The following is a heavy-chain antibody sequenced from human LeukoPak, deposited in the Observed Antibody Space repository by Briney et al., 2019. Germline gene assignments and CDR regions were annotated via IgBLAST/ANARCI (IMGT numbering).Heavy chain of an antibody. CDR2: ISWNSGSI. Sequence: PGGSLRLSCAASGFTFDDYAMHWVRQAPGKGLEWVSGISWNSGSIGYADSVKGRFTISRDNAKNSLYLQMNSLRAEDTALYYCAKDINYYGSGSYYTDWGQGTLVTVSS. CDR3: AKDINYYGSGSYYTD. J-gene: IGHJ4*02. V-gene: IGHV3-9*01. CDR1: GFTFDDYA. D-gene: IGHD3-10*01.